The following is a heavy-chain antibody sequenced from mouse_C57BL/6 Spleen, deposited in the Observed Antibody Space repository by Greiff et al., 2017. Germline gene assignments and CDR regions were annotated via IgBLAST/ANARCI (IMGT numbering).Heavy chain of an antibody. CDR2: ISNLAYSI. D-gene: IGHD2-4*01. V-gene: IGHV5-15*01. CDR1: GFTFSDYG. J-gene: IGHJ3*01. Sequence: EVKLQESGGGLVQPGGSLKLSCAASGFTFSDYGMAWVRQAPRKGPEWVAFISNLAYSIYYADTVTGRFTISRENAKNTLYLEMSSLRSEDTAMYYCAREAYDYDEGAFAYWGQGTLVTVSA. CDR3: AREAYDYDEGAFAY.